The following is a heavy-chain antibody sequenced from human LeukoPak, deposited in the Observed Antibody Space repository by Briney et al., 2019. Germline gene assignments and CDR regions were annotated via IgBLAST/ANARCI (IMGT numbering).Heavy chain of an antibody. V-gene: IGHV3-9*01. CDR1: GFIFDEDA. J-gene: IGHJ3*02. CDR2: ITWNSGRI. D-gene: IGHD5-24*01. CDR3: GKGNGYSIGRDPFDI. Sequence: WSLRLSCVASGFIFDEDAMHWVRQVRGQGLEWGGWITWNSGRIDFADSVKGLVTISRDNAKKSMYLQMNSLSAEDTALYYCGKGNGYSIGRDPFDIWGQGTMVTVSS.